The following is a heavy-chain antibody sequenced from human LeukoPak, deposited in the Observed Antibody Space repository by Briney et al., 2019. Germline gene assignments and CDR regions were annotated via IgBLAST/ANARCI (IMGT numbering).Heavy chain of an antibody. CDR3: AKALRVVDMDY. J-gene: IGHJ4*02. Sequence: GGSLRLSCAASGFTFSSYSMNWVRQAPGKGLEWVSSISSSSSYIYYADSVKGRFTISRDNSKNTLYLQMNSLRAEDTAVYYCAKALRVVDMDYWGQGTLVTVSS. CDR1: GFTFSSYS. V-gene: IGHV3-21*01. D-gene: IGHD5-12*01. CDR2: ISSSSSYI.